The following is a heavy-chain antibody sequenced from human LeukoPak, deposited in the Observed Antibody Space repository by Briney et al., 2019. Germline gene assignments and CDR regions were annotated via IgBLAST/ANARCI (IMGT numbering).Heavy chain of an antibody. J-gene: IGHJ6*03. V-gene: IGHV3-74*01. CDR2: INSDGSIT. CDR3: ATGFFYYYYMDV. D-gene: IGHD3-3*01. CDR1: GFTFNTYW. Sequence: PGGSLRLSCAASGFTFNTYWMHWVRQAPGKGLVWVSRINSDGSITSYADSVKGRFTISRDNAKNTLYLQMKSLRAEDTAVYYCATGFFYYYYMDVWGKGTTVTISS.